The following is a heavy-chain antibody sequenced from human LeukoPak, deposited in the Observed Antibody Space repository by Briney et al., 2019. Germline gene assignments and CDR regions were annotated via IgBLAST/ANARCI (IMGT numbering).Heavy chain of an antibody. CDR2: ISVYNGNT. Sequence: ASVKVSCKASGYTFTSYGISWVGQVPGQGLEWMGWISVYNGNTNYAQKLQGGVTMTTGTSTSTAYMELRSLRSDDTAVYYCARAPPYSSSWYGTDYWGQGTLVTVSS. J-gene: IGHJ4*02. D-gene: IGHD6-13*01. CDR3: ARAPPYSSSWYGTDY. CDR1: GYTFTSYG. V-gene: IGHV1-18*01.